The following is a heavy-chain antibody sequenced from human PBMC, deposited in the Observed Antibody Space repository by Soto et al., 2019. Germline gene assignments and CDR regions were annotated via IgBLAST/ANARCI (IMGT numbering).Heavy chain of an antibody. V-gene: IGHV1-3*04. CDR1: GYSFTDCA. CDR2: INTGNGNT. J-gene: IGHJ5*01. D-gene: IGHD3-10*01. Sequence: QVQLVQSGAEVKQPGASVKVSCQVSGYSFTDCALHWVRQAPGQRLEWMGWINTGNGNTKYSDNFRGRVIFTRDTSASTAHMELSSLRSDDTAVDYCARASCILRGVISGFDSWGQGILVSVSS. CDR3: ARASCILRGVISGFDS.